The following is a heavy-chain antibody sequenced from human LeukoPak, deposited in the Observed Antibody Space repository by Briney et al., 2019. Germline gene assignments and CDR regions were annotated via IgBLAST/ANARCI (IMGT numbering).Heavy chain of an antibody. CDR1: GFTFSSYA. Sequence: GGSLRLSCAASGFTFSSYAMHWVRQAPGKGLGWVAVISYDGSNKYYADSVKGRFTISRDNSKNTLYLQMNSLRAEDTAVYYCARDSYYYDSSGYSDYWGQGTLVTVSS. CDR3: ARDSYYYDSSGYSDY. D-gene: IGHD3-22*01. V-gene: IGHV3-30-3*01. J-gene: IGHJ4*02. CDR2: ISYDGSNK.